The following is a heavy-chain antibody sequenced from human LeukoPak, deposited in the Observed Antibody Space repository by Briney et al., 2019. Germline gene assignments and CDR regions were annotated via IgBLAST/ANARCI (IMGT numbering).Heavy chain of an antibody. D-gene: IGHD3-22*01. Sequence: GGSLRLSCAASGFTFSSYEMNWVRQAPGKGLEWVSCISSSGSTIYYADSVKGRFTISRDNAKNSLYLQMNSLRAEDTAVYYCARDVRYYYDSSGYYGIDYWGQGTLVTVSS. CDR3: ARDVRYYYDSSGYYGIDY. J-gene: IGHJ4*02. CDR2: ISSSGSTI. V-gene: IGHV3-48*03. CDR1: GFTFSSYE.